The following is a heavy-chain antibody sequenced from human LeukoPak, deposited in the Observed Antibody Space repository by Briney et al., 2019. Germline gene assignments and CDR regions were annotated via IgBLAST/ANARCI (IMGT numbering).Heavy chain of an antibody. Sequence: SETLSLTCTVSGGSIRSSSYYWGWIRQPPGMGLEWIGSIYYSGSTYYNASLKSRGTISVDTSKNQFSLKLNSVTAADTAVYFCARQVVAVAGTGYFDYWGQGTLVTVSS. CDR2: IYYSGST. CDR1: GGSIRSSSYY. J-gene: IGHJ4*02. V-gene: IGHV4-39*01. D-gene: IGHD6-19*01. CDR3: ARQVVAVAGTGYFDY.